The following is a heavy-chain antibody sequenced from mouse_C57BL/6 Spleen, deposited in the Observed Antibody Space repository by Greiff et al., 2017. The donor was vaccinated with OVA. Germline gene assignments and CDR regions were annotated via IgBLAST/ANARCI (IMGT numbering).Heavy chain of an antibody. CDR3: ARGHYYGYAMDY. J-gene: IGHJ4*01. Sequence: VQLKESGPELVKPGASVKMSCKASGYTFTDYNMHWVKQSHGKSLEWIGYINPNNGGTSDNQKFKGKATLTVNKSSSTAYMELRSLTSEDSAVYYGARGHYYGYAMDYWGQGTSVTVSS. CDR2: INPNNGGT. CDR1: GYTFTDYN. V-gene: IGHV1-22*01. D-gene: IGHD1-2*01.